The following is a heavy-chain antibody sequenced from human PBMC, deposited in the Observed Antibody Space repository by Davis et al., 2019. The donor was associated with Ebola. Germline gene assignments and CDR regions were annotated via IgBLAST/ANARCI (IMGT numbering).Heavy chain of an antibody. Sequence: MPSETLSLTCTVSGGSITSSHWSWIRQSAGKGLEWIADIYDTGSTSYNPSLKSRVTISVDTSKSQFSLKLSSVTAADTATYYCARRKGSYYDYYYYGMDVWGQGTTVTVSS. J-gene: IGHJ6*02. D-gene: IGHD3-10*01. CDR1: GGSITSSH. V-gene: IGHV4-59*01. CDR3: ARRKGSYYDYYYYGMDV. CDR2: IYDTGST.